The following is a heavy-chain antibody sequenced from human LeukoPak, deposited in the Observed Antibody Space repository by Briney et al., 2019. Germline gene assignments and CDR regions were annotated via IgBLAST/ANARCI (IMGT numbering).Heavy chain of an antibody. CDR2: ISSSSSYI. D-gene: IGHD2-8*01. V-gene: IGHV3-11*06. CDR3: ARGKWNYYYMDV. J-gene: IGHJ6*03. CDR1: GFTFSDYY. Sequence: GGSLRLSCAASGFTFSDYYMSWIRQAPGKGLEWVSSISSSSSYIYYADSVKGRFTISRDNAKNSLYLQMNSLRAEDTAVYYCARGKWNYYYMDVWGKGTTVTVSS.